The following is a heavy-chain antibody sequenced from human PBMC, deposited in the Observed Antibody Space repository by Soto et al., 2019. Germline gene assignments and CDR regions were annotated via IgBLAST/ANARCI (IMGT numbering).Heavy chain of an antibody. D-gene: IGHD3-16*02. J-gene: IGHJ1*01. V-gene: IGHV1-24*01. CDR3: ATGLASLTDPEYFQH. Sequence: VKVSCKVSGYTLTELSMHWVRQAPGKGLEWMGGFDPEDGETIYAQKFQGRVTMTEDTSTDTAYMELSSLRSEDTAVYYCATGLASLTDPEYFQHWGQGTLVTVSS. CDR2: FDPEDGET. CDR1: GYTLTELS.